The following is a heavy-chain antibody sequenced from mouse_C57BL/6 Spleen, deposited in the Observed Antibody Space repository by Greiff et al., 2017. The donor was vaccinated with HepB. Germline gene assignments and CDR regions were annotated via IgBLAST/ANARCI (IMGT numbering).Heavy chain of an antibody. Sequence: QVQLQQSGAELVRPGTSVKMSCKASGYTFTNYWIGWAKQRPGHGLEWIGDIYPGGGYTNYNEKFKGKATLTADKSSSTAYMQFSSLTSEDSAISYCARSGDGYGFAYWGQGTLVTVSA. CDR1: GYTFTNYW. D-gene: IGHD1-1*01. CDR2: IYPGGGYT. J-gene: IGHJ3*01. CDR3: ARSGDGYGFAY. V-gene: IGHV1-63*01.